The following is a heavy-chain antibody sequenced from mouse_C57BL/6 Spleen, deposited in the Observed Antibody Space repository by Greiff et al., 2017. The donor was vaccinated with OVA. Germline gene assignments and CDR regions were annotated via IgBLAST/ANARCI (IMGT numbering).Heavy chain of an antibody. D-gene: IGHD2-3*01. J-gene: IGHJ2*01. Sequence: QVTLKESGPGILQSSQTLSLTCSFSGFSLSTSGMGVSWIRQPSGKGLEWLAHIYWDDDKRYNPSLKSRLTISKDTSRNQVFLKITSVDTADTATYYCARSPPDGYYGILFDYWGQGTTLTVSS. CDR3: ARSPPDGYYGILFDY. V-gene: IGHV8-12*01. CDR1: GFSLSTSGMG. CDR2: IYWDDDK.